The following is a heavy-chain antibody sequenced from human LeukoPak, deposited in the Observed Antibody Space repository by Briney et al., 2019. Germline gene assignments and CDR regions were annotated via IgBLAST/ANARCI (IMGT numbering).Heavy chain of an antibody. CDR2: ISTSSSYI. Sequence: GGSLRLSCAASGFTFSSFSMNWVRQAPGKGLEWVSSISTSSSYIYYADSVKGRFTISRDNAKNSLYLQMNSLRVEDTAVYYCARGHRIITGNSYYFDYWGQGTLVTVSS. CDR1: GFTFSSFS. J-gene: IGHJ4*02. V-gene: IGHV3-21*01. D-gene: IGHD1-20*01. CDR3: ARGHRIITGNSYYFDY.